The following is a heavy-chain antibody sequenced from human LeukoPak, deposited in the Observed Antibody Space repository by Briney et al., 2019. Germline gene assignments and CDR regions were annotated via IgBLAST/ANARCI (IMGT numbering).Heavy chain of an antibody. CDR1: GYTFTSYA. V-gene: IGHV1-3*03. CDR3: ARRINDFWSGYYDAFDI. Sequence: ASVKVSCKASGYTFTSYAMHGVRQAPGQRLERMGWINAGNGNTKYSQEFQGRVTITRDTSASTAYMELSSLRSEDMAVYYCARRINDFWSGYYDAFDIWGQGTMVTVSS. J-gene: IGHJ3*02. CDR2: INAGNGNT. D-gene: IGHD3-3*01.